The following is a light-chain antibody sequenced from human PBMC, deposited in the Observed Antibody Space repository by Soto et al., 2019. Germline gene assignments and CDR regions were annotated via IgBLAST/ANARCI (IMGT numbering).Light chain of an antibody. V-gene: IGKV1-8*01. CDR1: EPISRW. J-gene: IGKJ1*01. CDR2: AAS. CDR3: QQYYSYPRT. Sequence: IRMTQSPSTLSASVGDRVTITCRASEPISRWLAWYQQKPGKAPKLLIYAASTLQSGVPSRFSGSGSGTDFTLTISCLQSEDFATYYCQQYYSYPRTFGQGTKVDIK.